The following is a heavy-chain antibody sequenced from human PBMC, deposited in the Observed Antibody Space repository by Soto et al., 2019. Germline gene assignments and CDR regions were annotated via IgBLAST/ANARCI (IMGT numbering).Heavy chain of an antibody. CDR2: INSDGSST. CDR3: ASSKPITMIEN. CDR1: GFTFSSYW. D-gene: IGHD3-22*01. Sequence: PGGSLRLSCAASGFTFSSYWMHWVRQAPGKGLVWVSRINSDGSSTSYADSVKGRFTISRDNAKNTLYLQMNSLRAEDTAVYYCASSKPITMIENWGQGTLVTVSS. J-gene: IGHJ4*02. V-gene: IGHV3-74*01.